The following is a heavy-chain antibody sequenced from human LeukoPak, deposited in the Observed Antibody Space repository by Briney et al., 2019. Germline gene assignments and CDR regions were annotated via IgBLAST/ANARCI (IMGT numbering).Heavy chain of an antibody. CDR3: ARASIPEYYYDSSGYMDY. J-gene: IGHJ4*02. CDR1: GGSFSGYY. Sequence: PSETLSLTCAVYGGSFSGYYWSWIRQPPGKGLEWIGEINHSGSTNYNPSLKSRVTISVDTSKNQFSLKLSSVTAADTAVYYCARASIPEYYYDSSGYMDYWGQGTPVTVSS. CDR2: INHSGST. D-gene: IGHD3-22*01. V-gene: IGHV4-34*01.